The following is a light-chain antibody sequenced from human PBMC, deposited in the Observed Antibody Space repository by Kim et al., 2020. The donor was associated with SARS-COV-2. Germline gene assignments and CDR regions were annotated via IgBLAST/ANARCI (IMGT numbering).Light chain of an antibody. CDR1: QSVSSNH. V-gene: IGKV3-20*01. Sequence: EIVLTQSPGTLSLSPGERATLSCRASQSVSSNHLAWYQQRLGQAPRLLVYGTSNSATGIPDRFSGSGSGTDFTLTVSRLEPEDSAVYYCQQYGTSPPITFGQGTRLEIK. J-gene: IGKJ5*01. CDR2: GTS. CDR3: QQYGTSPPIT.